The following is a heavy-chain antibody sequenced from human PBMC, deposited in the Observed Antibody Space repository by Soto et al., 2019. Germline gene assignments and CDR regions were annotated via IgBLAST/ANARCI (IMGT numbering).Heavy chain of an antibody. V-gene: IGHV1-69*13. D-gene: IGHD6-13*01. Sequence: GXSVKVSCRAYGANRGKSAISLVRHAPIQGLEWVGGIIPVFGIVKYAQKFQGRVTITADESTNTAYMELSSLRSEDTAAYYCARPGEQQLVYDYWGPRSLVTV. CDR3: ARPGEQQLVYDY. CDR1: GANRGKSA. J-gene: IGHJ4*02. CDR2: IIPVFGIV.